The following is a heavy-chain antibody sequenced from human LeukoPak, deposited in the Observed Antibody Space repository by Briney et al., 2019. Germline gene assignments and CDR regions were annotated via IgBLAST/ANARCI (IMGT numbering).Heavy chain of an antibody. CDR3: ARVPIRRHYESTGYYYEDP. D-gene: IGHD3-22*01. V-gene: IGHV1-2*02. CDR1: GYIFTDYY. Sequence: ASVKVSCKASGYIFTDYYMHWVRQAPGQGLEWMGWINPKSDGTKYAQKFQGRVTMTRDTSISTAYMELSRLRSDDTAVYYCARVPIRRHYESTGYYYEDPWGQGTLVTVSS. CDR2: INPKSDGT. J-gene: IGHJ5*02.